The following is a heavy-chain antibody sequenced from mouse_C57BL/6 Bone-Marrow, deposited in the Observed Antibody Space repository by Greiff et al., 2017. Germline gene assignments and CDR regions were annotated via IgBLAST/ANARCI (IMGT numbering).Heavy chain of an antibody. CDR1: GYTFTSYW. V-gene: IGHV1-64*01. D-gene: IGHD3-2*02. CDR2: IHPNSGST. J-gene: IGHJ3*01. CDR3: ARWRTAQALAWFAY. Sequence: VQLQQPGAELVKPGASVKLSCKASGYTFTSYWMHWVKQRPGQGLEWIGMIHPNSGSTNYNEKFKSKATLTVDKSSSTAYMQLSSLTSEDSAVYDCARWRTAQALAWFAYWGQGTLVTVSA.